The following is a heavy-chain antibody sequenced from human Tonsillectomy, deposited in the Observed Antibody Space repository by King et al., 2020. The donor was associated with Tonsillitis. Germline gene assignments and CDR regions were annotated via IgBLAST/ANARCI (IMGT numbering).Heavy chain of an antibody. D-gene: IGHD3-22*01. J-gene: IGHJ5*02. Sequence: QVTLKESGPVLVKPTETLTLTCTVSGFSLSNARMGVSWIRQPPGKALEWLAHIFSNDEKSYSTSLKSRLTISKDTSKSQVVLTMTNMDPVDTATYYSAQSYYYDMGWFDPWGQGTLVTVSS. V-gene: IGHV2-26*01. CDR2: IFSNDEK. CDR1: GFSLSNARMG. CDR3: AQSYYYDMGWFDP.